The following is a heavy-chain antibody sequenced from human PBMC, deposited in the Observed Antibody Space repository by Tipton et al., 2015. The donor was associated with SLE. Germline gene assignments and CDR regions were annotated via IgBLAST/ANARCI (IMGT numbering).Heavy chain of an antibody. CDR3: AALPDSGALDY. J-gene: IGHJ4*02. D-gene: IGHD1-14*01. Sequence: LRLSCTVSGGSISSHYWSWIRQPPGKGLEWIGYIYYSGSTNYNPSLKSRVTISVDTSKNQFSLKLSSVTAADTAVYYCAALPDSGALDYWGQGTLVTVSS. CDR1: GGSISSHY. CDR2: IYYSGST. V-gene: IGHV4-59*11.